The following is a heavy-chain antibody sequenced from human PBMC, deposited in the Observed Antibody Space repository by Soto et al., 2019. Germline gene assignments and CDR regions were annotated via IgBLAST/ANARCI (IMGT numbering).Heavy chain of an antibody. D-gene: IGHD4-4*01. CDR3: ARDPAIYSGKFDYGLDV. V-gene: IGHV3-48*03. CDR2: IGTSGKTI. CDR1: GFTFSSYE. Sequence: VQLVESGGGLVQAAGSLRLFCAVSGFTFSSYEMNWVRQAPGKGLEWVSYIGTSGKTIYYADSVRGRFTISRDNAKNSLYLQMNSLRAEDTAVYFCARDPAIYSGKFDYGLDVWGRGTTVTVSS. J-gene: IGHJ6*02.